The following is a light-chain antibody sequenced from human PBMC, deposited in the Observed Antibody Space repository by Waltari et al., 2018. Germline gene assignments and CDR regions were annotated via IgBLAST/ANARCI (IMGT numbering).Light chain of an antibody. Sequence: QSVLTQPPSASGTTGQRVTISCSGSSSNIGSSYVYWYQQLPGSAPKRHVSRANQWPSGVPDRFSGSKSGTSASLAISGLRSEDEADYYCAAWDDSLGGVVFGGGTKLTVL. CDR2: RAN. CDR1: SSNIGSSY. V-gene: IGLV1-47*01. CDR3: AAWDDSLGGVV. J-gene: IGLJ2*01.